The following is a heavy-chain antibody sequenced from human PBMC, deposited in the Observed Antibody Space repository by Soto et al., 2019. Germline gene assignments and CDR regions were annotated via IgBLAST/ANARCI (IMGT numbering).Heavy chain of an antibody. V-gene: IGHV3-23*01. J-gene: IGHJ4*02. Sequence: GGSLRLSCAASGFSFGTFVMTWFRQAPGGGLEWVASITDGGYTASYAETVEGRFTVSRDNSKNKLHLQMNDLRAEDTATYYCAKNGQWLATPPEAWGQGTLVTVSS. CDR2: ITDGGYTA. CDR1: GFSFGTFV. CDR3: AKNGQWLATPPEA. D-gene: IGHD6-19*01.